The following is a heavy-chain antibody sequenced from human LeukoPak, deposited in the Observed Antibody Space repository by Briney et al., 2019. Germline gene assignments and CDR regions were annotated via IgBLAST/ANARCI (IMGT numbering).Heavy chain of an antibody. J-gene: IGHJ4*02. V-gene: IGHV4-34*01. CDR1: GGSFSGYS. D-gene: IGHD3-22*01. CDR2: INHSGST. CDR3: ARGRTMIVVVIPYFDY. Sequence: SETLSLTCTVYGGSFSGYSWSWIRQPPGKGLEWIGEINHSGSTNYNPSLKSRVTISVDTSKNQFSLKLSSVTAADTAVYYCARGRTMIVVVIPYFDYWGQGTLVTVSS.